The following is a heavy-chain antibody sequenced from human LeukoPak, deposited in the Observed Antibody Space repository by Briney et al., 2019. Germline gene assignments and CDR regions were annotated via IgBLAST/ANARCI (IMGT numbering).Heavy chain of an antibody. V-gene: IGHV4-39*01. J-gene: IGHJ4*02. Sequence: SETLSLTCTVSGGSISSSSYSWGWLRQPPGKGLEWIGSIYYSGSTYYNPSLKSRVTISVDTSKNQFSLKLSSVTAADTAVYYCARQDYYGSGRYDYWGQGTLVTVSS. CDR2: IYYSGST. CDR3: ARQDYYGSGRYDY. D-gene: IGHD3-10*01. CDR1: GGSISSSSYS.